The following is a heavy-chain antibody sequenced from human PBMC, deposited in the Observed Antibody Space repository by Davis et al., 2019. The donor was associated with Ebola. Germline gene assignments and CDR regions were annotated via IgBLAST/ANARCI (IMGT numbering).Heavy chain of an antibody. CDR3: AKGGGRIDY. J-gene: IGHJ4*02. CDR2: VNGDGSRT. CDR1: GFTFPSHW. Sequence: SLILSCPAPGFTFPSHWMHWVRQAPGKGLVLVSLVNGDGSRTTYPDSVKARFTISRDNAKNTLYLQMNSLRAEDTAMYYCAKGGGRIDYWGQGTLVTVSS. D-gene: IGHD1-26*01. V-gene: IGHV3-74*01.